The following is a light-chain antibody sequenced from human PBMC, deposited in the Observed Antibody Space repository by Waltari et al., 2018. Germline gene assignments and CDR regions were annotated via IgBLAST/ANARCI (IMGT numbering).Light chain of an antibody. J-gene: IGKJ3*01. Sequence: EIQLTQDPSFLSASVGDRVTITCRASQGISSYLAWYQQKPGKAPKLLIYAASTLQSGVPSRFSGSGSVTEFTLTISSLQPEVFATYYCQQLNSYPPFTFGPGTKVDIK. CDR2: AAS. CDR1: QGISSY. CDR3: QQLNSYPPFT. V-gene: IGKV1-9*01.